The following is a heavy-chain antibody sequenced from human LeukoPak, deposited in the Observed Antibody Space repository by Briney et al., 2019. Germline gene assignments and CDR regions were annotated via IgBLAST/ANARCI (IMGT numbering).Heavy chain of an antibody. CDR1: GFSFRHLG. CDR2: VENDGSTK. J-gene: IGHJ4*02. Sequence: QAGGSLRLSCAASGFSFRHLGMHWVRQAPGKGLEWVAFVENDGSTKYYADSVKGRFTISRDNAKNALFLQMNCLRAEDTAVYYCARRSGIAVAGAFDYWVQGTLVTVSS. CDR3: ARRSGIAVAGAFDY. D-gene: IGHD6-19*01. V-gene: IGHV3-30*12.